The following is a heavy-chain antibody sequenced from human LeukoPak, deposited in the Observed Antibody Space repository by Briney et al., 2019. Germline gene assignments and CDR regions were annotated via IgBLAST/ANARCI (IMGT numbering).Heavy chain of an antibody. D-gene: IGHD6-19*01. J-gene: IGHJ4*02. CDR1: GGTFSSYT. CDR2: IIPIVGIA. V-gene: IGHV1-69*04. CDR3: ARDSEAPGNSGGWTHHDY. Sequence: SVKVSCKASGGTFSSYTISWVRQAPGQGLEWMGRIIPIVGIANYAQKFQGRVTITADKSTSTAYMELSSLGSEDTAVYYCARDSEAPGNSGGWTHHDYWGQGTLVTVSS.